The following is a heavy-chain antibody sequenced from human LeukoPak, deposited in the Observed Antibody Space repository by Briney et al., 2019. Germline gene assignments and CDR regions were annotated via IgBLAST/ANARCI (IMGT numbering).Heavy chain of an antibody. J-gene: IGHJ4*02. V-gene: IGHV3-23*01. D-gene: IGHD2-21*01. CDR1: GFTFSNYA. Sequence: PGGSLRLSCAASGFTFSNYAMSWVRQAPGKGLEWVSAISSSGGNTYYADSVKGRFTISRDSSKNTLYLQMNSLRADDTAVYFCATVAGYFDYWGQGTLVTVSS. CDR3: ATVAGYFDY. CDR2: ISSSGGNT.